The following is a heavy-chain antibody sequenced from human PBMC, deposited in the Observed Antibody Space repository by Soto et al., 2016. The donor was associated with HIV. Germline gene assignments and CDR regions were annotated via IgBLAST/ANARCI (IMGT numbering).Heavy chain of an antibody. Sequence: VHLVESGGGVVQPGGSLRLSCAASGFTFSSYGMHWVRQAPGKGLEWVAVIWYDGSNKYYGDSVKGRFTISRDNSKNTLYLQMNSLRVEDTAVYYCAREILAGSLLYYYYMDVWGKGTTVTVSS. D-gene: IGHD2-15*01. CDR3: AREILAGSLLYYYYMDV. CDR2: IWYDGSNK. V-gene: IGHV3-33*01. J-gene: IGHJ6*03. CDR1: GFTFSSYG.